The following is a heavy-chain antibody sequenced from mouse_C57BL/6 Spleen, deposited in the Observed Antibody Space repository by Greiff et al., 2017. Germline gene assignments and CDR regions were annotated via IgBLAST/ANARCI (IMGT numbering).Heavy chain of an antibody. Sequence: QVHVKQSGAELVRPGASVTLSCKASGYTFTDYEMHWVKQTPVHGLEWIGAIDPETGGTAYNQKFKGKAILTADKSSSTAYMELRSLTSEDSAVYYCTRHYGSSYSFAYWGQGTLVTVSA. V-gene: IGHV1-15*01. J-gene: IGHJ3*01. D-gene: IGHD1-1*01. CDR2: IDPETGGT. CDR3: TRHYGSSYSFAY. CDR1: GYTFTDYE.